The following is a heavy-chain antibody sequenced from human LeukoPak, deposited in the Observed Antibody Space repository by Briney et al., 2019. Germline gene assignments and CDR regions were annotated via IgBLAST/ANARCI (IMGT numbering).Heavy chain of an antibody. Sequence: GASVKVSCKASGYTFTSYYMHWVRQTPGQGLEWMGIINPSGGSTSYAQKFQGRVTMTRDTSTSTVYMELSSLRSEDTAVYYCARDHTKGPMADVWGKGTTVTVSS. CDR3: ARDHTKGPMADV. V-gene: IGHV1-46*03. J-gene: IGHJ6*04. CDR1: GYTFTSYY. CDR2: INPSGGST. D-gene: IGHD3-10*01.